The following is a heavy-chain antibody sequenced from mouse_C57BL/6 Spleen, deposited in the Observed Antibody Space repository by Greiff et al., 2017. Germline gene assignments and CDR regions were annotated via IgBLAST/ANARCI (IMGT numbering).Heavy chain of an antibody. V-gene: IGHV1-26*01. CDR2: INPNNGGT. Sequence: VHVKQSGPELVKPGASVKISCKASGYTFTDYYMNWVKQSHGKSLEWIGDINPNNGGTSYNQKFKGKATLTVDKSSSTAYMELRSLTSEDSAVYYCARGVVATYYYAMDYWGQGTSVTVSS. J-gene: IGHJ4*01. D-gene: IGHD1-1*01. CDR1: GYTFTDYY. CDR3: ARGVVATYYYAMDY.